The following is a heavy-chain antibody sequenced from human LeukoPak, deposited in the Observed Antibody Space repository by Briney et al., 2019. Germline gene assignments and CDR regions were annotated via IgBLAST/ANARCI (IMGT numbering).Heavy chain of an antibody. CDR3: ARNNSMDV. V-gene: IGHV3-7*03. D-gene: IGHD2/OR15-2a*01. Sequence: GGSLRLSCAASGFALSSHWMTWVRQVPGRGPEWVANVNRDGSETYYLDSVKGRFTISKDNAKNSLYLQMNSLRAEDTALYHCARNNSMDVWGQGTTVIVSS. J-gene: IGHJ6*02. CDR1: GFALSSHW. CDR2: VNRDGSET.